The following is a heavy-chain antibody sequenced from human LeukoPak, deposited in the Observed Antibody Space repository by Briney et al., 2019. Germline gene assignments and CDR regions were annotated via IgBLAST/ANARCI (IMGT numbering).Heavy chain of an antibody. D-gene: IGHD1-7*01. CDR2: INHGGST. J-gene: IGHJ4*02. Sequence: PSETLSLTCAVYVGSFSGYYWSWIRQPPGKGLEWIGEINHGGSTNTNPSLKSRVTISVDTSKNQFSLKLNSVTAADTAVYYCARLFGNYQNYFDYWGQGTLVTVSS. CDR1: VGSFSGYY. CDR3: ARLFGNYQNYFDY. V-gene: IGHV4-34*01.